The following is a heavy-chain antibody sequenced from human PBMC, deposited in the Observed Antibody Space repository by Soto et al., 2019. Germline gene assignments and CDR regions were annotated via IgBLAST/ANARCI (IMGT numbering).Heavy chain of an antibody. CDR3: ARVQGDYEGNVVTAVYYYGMDV. J-gene: IGHJ6*02. CDR1: GFTFSSYA. D-gene: IGHD2-21*02. CDR2: ISYDGSNK. Sequence: GGSLRLSCAASGFTFSSYAMHWVRQAPGKGLEWVAVISYDGSNKYYADSVKGRFTISRDNSKNTLYLQMNSLRAEDTAVYYCARVQGDYEGNVVTAVYYYGMDVWGQGTTVTVSS. V-gene: IGHV3-30-3*01.